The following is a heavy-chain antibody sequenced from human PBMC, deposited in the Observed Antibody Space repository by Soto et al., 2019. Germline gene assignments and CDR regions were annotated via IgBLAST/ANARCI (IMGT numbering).Heavy chain of an antibody. Sequence: GGSLRLSCAASGFTFSSYAMSWVRQAPGKGLEWVSAISGSGGSTYYADSVKGRFTISRDNSKNTLYLQMNSLRAEDTAVYYCAKRTYGDYDYYYMDVWGKGTTVTVSS. CDR3: AKRTYGDYDYYYMDV. CDR1: GFTFSSYA. J-gene: IGHJ6*03. CDR2: ISGSGGST. D-gene: IGHD4-17*01. V-gene: IGHV3-23*01.